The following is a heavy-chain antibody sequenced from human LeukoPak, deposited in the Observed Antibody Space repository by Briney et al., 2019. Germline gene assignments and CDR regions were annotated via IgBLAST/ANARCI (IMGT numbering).Heavy chain of an antibody. V-gene: IGHV1-2*02. CDR1: GYTFTSYY. CDR3: ARSKAIAAHFDY. J-gene: IGHJ4*02. D-gene: IGHD6-13*01. Sequence: ASVKVSCKASGYTFTSYYMHWVRQAPGQGLEWMGWINPNSGGTNYAQKFQGRVTMTRDTSISTAYMELSRLRSDDTAVYYCARSKAIAAHFDYWGQGTLVTVSS. CDR2: INPNSGGT.